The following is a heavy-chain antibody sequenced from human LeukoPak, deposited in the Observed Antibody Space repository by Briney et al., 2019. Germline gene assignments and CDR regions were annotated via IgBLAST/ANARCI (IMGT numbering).Heavy chain of an antibody. CDR1: GFTFSSYS. J-gene: IGHJ3*02. CDR3: ARRRYSSGDAFDI. CDR2: ISSSSSYI. V-gene: IGHV3-21*01. Sequence: GGSLRLSCAASGFTFSSYSMNWVRQAPGKGLEWVSSISSSSSYIYYADSVKGRFTISRDNAKNSLYLQMNSLRAEDTAVYYCARRRYSSGDAFDIWGQGTMVTVSS. D-gene: IGHD6-25*01.